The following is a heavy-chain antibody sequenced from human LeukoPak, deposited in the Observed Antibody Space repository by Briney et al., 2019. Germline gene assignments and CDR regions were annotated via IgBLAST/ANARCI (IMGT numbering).Heavy chain of an antibody. Sequence: SETLSLTCTVSGGSISNTIYYWGWIRQPPGKGLQWIGSIFYSGSTYYNPSLKSRVTISVDTSTNQFSLKVNSLTTADTAVYYCAREGRGQQLTPIDYWGPGALVTVSS. D-gene: IGHD6-13*01. V-gene: IGHV4-39*07. J-gene: IGHJ4*02. CDR3: AREGRGQQLTPIDY. CDR1: GGSISNTIYY. CDR2: IFYSGST.